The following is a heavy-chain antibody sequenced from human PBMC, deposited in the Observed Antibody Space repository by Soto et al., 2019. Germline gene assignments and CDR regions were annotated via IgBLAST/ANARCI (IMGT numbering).Heavy chain of an antibody. CDR2: INHSGST. V-gene: IGHV4-34*01. Sequence: SETLSLTCAVYGGSFSGYYWSWIRQPPGKGLEWIGEINHSGSTNYNPSIKSRVTISVDTSKNQFSLKLSSVTAADSVVYYCATSKRQWLTPKGAFDIWGQGTMVTVSS. D-gene: IGHD6-19*01. J-gene: IGHJ3*02. CDR1: GGSFSGYY. CDR3: ATSKRQWLTPKGAFDI.